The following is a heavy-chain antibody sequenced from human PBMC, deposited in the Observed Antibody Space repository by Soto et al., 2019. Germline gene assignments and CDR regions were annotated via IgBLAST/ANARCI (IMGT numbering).Heavy chain of an antibody. D-gene: IGHD3-3*02. Sequence: PGGSLRLSCVASGFIFRNYGMHWVRQVPGKGPEWVAAIWFDGSNEKYADSVKGRFSISRDNSKSTLYLQMNSLRAEDTAIYYCAREPYISYSMDVWGQGNTVTVSS. V-gene: IGHV3-33*01. CDR1: GFIFRNYG. J-gene: IGHJ6*02. CDR2: IWFDGSNE. CDR3: AREPYISYSMDV.